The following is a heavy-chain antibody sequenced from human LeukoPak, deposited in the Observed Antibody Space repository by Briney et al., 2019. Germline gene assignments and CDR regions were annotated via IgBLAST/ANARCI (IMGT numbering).Heavy chain of an antibody. D-gene: IGHD4-11*01. V-gene: IGHV3-7*01. CDR2: IKQDGSEK. CDR3: TRVEETATTAAIIRKYSHYYYYMDV. Sequence: PGGSLRLPCAASGFTFSTYRMSWVRQAPGKGLEWVANIKQDGSEKHYVDSVKGRFTISRDNAKNSLYLQMSSLRAEDTAVYYCTRVEETATTAAIIRKYSHYYYYMDVWGKGNTVTVSS. J-gene: IGHJ6*03. CDR1: GFTFSTYR.